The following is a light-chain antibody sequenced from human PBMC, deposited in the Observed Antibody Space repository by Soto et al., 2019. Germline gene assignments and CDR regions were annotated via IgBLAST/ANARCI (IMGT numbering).Light chain of an antibody. CDR3: QQYNSWPPLT. CDR2: GAS. CDR1: QSVSSH. J-gene: IGKJ4*01. Sequence: VLTQSPATLSVSPWESANLSCRASQSVSSHLAWYQQKPGQAPRLLIYGASTRATGNPARFSGGGSGTEFTLTISSLQSEDFAVYYCQQYNSWPPLTFGGGTKVDIK. V-gene: IGKV3-15*01.